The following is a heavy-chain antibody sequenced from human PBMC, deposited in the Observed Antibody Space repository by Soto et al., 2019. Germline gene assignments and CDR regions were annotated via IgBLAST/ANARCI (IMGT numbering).Heavy chain of an antibody. D-gene: IGHD3-10*02. CDR3: ARSELGSGSYSET. J-gene: IGHJ4*02. CDR2: INPNSGGT. CDR1: GYTFTGYY. Sequence: QVQLVQSGAEVKKPGASVKVSCKASGYTFTGYYMHWVRQAPGQGLEWMGWINPNSGGTNYVQKFQGRVTMTRDTSISTAYMELSRLRSDDTAVYYCARSELGSGSYSETWGQGTLVTVSS. V-gene: IGHV1-2*02.